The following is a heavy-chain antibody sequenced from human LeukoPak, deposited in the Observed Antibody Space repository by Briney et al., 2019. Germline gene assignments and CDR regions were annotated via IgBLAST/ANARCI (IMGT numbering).Heavy chain of an antibody. CDR3: ARCDSSRWNGIDY. Sequence: GGSLRLSCAASAHTVRSNYMGWVREAPGKGLEWVSVIHSGGNTYYADSVKGRFTISRDNSRNTMDLPMNSLRAEDTAAYYCARCDSSRWNGIDYWGQGTLVTVSS. J-gene: IGHJ4*02. D-gene: IGHD6-13*01. V-gene: IGHV3-53*01. CDR1: AHTVRSNY. CDR2: IHSGGNT.